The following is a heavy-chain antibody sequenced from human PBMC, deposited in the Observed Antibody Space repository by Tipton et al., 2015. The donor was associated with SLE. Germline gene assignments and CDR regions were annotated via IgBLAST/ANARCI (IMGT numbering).Heavy chain of an antibody. CDR1: GGSISSGGYY. CDR3: ARDLGSNHNYYYYGMDV. D-gene: IGHD7-27*01. J-gene: IGHJ6*02. CDR2: IYTSGST. V-gene: IGHV4-61*08. Sequence: TLSLTCTVSGGSISSGGYYWSWIRQHPGKGLEWIGHIYTSGSTNYNPSLKSRVTISVDTSKNQFSLKLSSVTAADTAVYYCARDLGSNHNYYYYGMDVWGQGTTVTVSS.